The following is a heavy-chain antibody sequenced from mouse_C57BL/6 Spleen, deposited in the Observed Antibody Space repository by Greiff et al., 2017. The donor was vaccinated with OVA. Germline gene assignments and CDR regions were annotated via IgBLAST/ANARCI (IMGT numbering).Heavy chain of an antibody. J-gene: IGHJ2*01. Sequence: VKLQESGGGLVKPGGSLKLSCAASGFTFSSYALSWVRQTPEKRLAWVATISDGGRYTYYPDNVKGRFTISRDNAKNNLYLQMSHLKSEDTAMYYCAREDYYGSSYPDYWGQGTTLTVSS. CDR2: ISDGGRYT. CDR3: AREDYYGSSYPDY. D-gene: IGHD1-1*01. CDR1: GFTFSSYA. V-gene: IGHV5-4*01.